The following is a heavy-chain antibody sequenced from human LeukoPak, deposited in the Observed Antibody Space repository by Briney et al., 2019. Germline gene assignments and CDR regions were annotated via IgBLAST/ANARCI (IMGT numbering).Heavy chain of an antibody. CDR3: ARGEMAPRVGHFDY. Sequence: GESLKISCKGSGYSFTNYWIGWVRQMPGKGLEWMGIIYPGDSETKYSPSFQGQVTISGDKSISTAYLQWGSLKASDTAIYYCARGEMAPRVGHFDYWGQGTLVTVSS. CDR2: IYPGDSET. V-gene: IGHV5-51*01. J-gene: IGHJ4*01. D-gene: IGHD5-24*01. CDR1: GYSFTNYW.